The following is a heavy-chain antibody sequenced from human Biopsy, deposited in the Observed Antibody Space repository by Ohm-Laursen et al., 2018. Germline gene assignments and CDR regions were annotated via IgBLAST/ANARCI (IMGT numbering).Heavy chain of an antibody. J-gene: IGHJ3*02. CDR2: IRGQRIQT. V-gene: IGHV1-18*01. CDR1: AYTFRSYG. Sequence: SEYASRKASAYTFRSYGISSARQAAGHGLEWLGWIRGQRIQTRHGQKVQGRVMLTKDTSTTTAHLELRSLGSDDTAVYYCARHAPPGLEVSWNDVFDIWGQGTVVTVS. CDR3: ARHAPPGLEVSWNDVFDI. D-gene: IGHD5/OR15-5a*01.